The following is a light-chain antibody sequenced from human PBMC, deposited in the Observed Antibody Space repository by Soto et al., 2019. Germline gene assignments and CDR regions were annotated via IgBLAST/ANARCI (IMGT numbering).Light chain of an antibody. CDR2: GSS. V-gene: IGKV3-20*01. J-gene: IGKJ2*01. Sequence: EVVLTQSPGTLSLSPGERATLSCRASQSVRNNYFAWYQQKPGQAPRLLIFGSSDRATGIPDRFSGSGSGTDFTLTISRLEPEDFAVYYGQQYGSSPPYTFGQGTKLEIK. CDR1: QSVRNNY. CDR3: QQYGSSPPYT.